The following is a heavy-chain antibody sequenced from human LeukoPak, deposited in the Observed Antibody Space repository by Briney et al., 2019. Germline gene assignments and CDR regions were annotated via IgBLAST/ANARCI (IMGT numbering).Heavy chain of an antibody. CDR1: GFSFSNAW. J-gene: IGHJ5*02. CDR3: ATDFYDST. CDR2: IRSNSDGGTI. D-gene: IGHD3-22*01. V-gene: IGHV3-15*07. Sequence: GGSLRLSCATSGFSFSNAWMNWVRQAPGKGLEWVGRIRSNSDGGTIDYAAPVKGRFTLSRDDSKTTLYLQMNSLQTEDTAVYYCATDFYDSTWGQGTLVTVSS.